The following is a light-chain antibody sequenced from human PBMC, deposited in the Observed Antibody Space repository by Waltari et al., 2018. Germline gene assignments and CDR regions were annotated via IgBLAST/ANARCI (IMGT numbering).Light chain of an antibody. J-gene: IGKJ5*01. CDR1: QSVSSSY. Sequence: EIVLTHPPGPLPFSPGERATLSCRASQSVSSSYLTWYQQKPGQAPRLLIYGASSRATGIPDRFSGSGSGTDFTLTISRLEPEDFAVYYCQQFGDSPRVTFGQGTRLEIK. V-gene: IGKV3-20*01. CDR2: GAS. CDR3: QQFGDSPRVT.